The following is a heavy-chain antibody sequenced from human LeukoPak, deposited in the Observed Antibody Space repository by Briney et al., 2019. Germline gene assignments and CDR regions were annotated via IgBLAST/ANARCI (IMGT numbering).Heavy chain of an antibody. CDR1: GFTFSNYA. CDR3: ANNLPLVYDSSGYYANKGYYYGMDV. Sequence: GGSLRLSCAASGFTFSNYAMTWVRQAPGKGLEWVSAISGSGGSTYYTDSVKGRFTISRDNSKNTLYLQMNSLRAEDTAVYYCANNLPLVYDSSGYYANKGYYYGMDVWGQGTTVTVSS. D-gene: IGHD3-22*01. V-gene: IGHV3-23*01. CDR2: ISGSGGST. J-gene: IGHJ6*02.